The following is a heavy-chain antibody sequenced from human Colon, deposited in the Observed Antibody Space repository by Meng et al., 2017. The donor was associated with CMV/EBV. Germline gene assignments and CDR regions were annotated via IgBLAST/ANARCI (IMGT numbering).Heavy chain of an antibody. J-gene: IGHJ4*02. D-gene: IGHD1-20*01. CDR2: IRRSGVYT. CDR1: AFNVSGGH. CDR3: EKVIQGYDWNPLDY. V-gene: IGHV3-23*01. Sequence: EVALSGSGGGLLGPWGSLSLSCSGYAFNVSGGHWGWRRPAPGKGLVGGSDIRRSGVYTHYAVSGKGRFTISRDNSKNTLSLQMISLGAEDTADYYCEKVIQGYDWNPLDYWGQGALVTVSS.